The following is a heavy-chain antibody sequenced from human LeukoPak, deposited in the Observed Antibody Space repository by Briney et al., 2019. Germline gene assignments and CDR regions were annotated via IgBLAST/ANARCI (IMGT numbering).Heavy chain of an antibody. CDR1: GYTFTGYY. Sequence: ASVKVSCKASGYTFTGYYMHWVRQAPGQGLEWMGWSNPNSGGTTYDQKFQGRVTITSNETTSTAYMELSRLRTDDTAAYYCARGAEDYGDYDPPNYWGQGTLVTVSS. CDR2: SNPNSGGT. CDR3: ARGAEDYGDYDPPNY. V-gene: IGHV1-2*02. D-gene: IGHD4-17*01. J-gene: IGHJ4*02.